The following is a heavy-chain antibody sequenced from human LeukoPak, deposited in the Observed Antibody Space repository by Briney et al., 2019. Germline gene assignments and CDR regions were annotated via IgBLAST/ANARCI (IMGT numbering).Heavy chain of an antibody. CDR1: GFTFSSYA. J-gene: IGHJ4*02. Sequence: GGSLRLSCAASGFTFSSYAMHWVRQAPGKGLEWVANIKPDGSEKYPVDSVKGRFTVTRDNAKNSLYLQMNRLRDEDSAVYYCARAPAFGTVDYWGQGTLVTVSS. CDR2: IKPDGSEK. V-gene: IGHV3-7*01. CDR3: ARAPAFGTVDY. D-gene: IGHD3-16*01.